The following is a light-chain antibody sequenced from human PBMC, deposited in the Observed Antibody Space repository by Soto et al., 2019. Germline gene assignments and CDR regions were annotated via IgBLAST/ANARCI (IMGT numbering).Light chain of an antibody. CDR3: QQRGHWPRT. Sequence: EIVMTQPPATLSVSPGERVTLSCRASQSVSSNLAWYQQKPGQAPRLLIFEASKRATGIPDRISGSGSGTDFTLTISSLEPEDFAVYYCQQRGHWPRTFGQGTKVDIK. CDR2: EAS. J-gene: IGKJ1*01. V-gene: IGKV3-11*01. CDR1: QSVSSN.